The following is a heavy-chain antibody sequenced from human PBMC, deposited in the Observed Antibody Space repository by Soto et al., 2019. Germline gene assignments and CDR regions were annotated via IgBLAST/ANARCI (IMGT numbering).Heavy chain of an antibody. V-gene: IGHV4-34*01. CDR1: GGSFSGYY. CDR3: ASGPRAVAGTETDY. D-gene: IGHD6-19*01. Sequence: SETLSLTCAVYGGSFSGYYWSWIRQPPGKGLEWIGEINHSGSTNYNPSLKSRVTISVDTSKNQFSLKLSSVTAADTAVYYCASGPRAVAGTETDYWGQGTLVTVSS. CDR2: INHSGST. J-gene: IGHJ4*02.